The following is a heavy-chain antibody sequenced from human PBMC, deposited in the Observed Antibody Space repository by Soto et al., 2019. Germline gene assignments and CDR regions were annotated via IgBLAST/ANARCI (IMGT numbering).Heavy chain of an antibody. V-gene: IGHV4-59*01. Sequence: PSETLSLTCTVSGGSISSYYWSWIRQPPGKGLEWIGYIYYSGSTNYSPSLKSRVTISVDTSKNQFSLKLSSVTAADTAVYYCARGSHYGSNHGDYFDYWGQGTLVTVSS. D-gene: IGHD4-17*01. J-gene: IGHJ4*02. CDR1: GGSISSYY. CDR3: ARGSHYGSNHGDYFDY. CDR2: IYYSGST.